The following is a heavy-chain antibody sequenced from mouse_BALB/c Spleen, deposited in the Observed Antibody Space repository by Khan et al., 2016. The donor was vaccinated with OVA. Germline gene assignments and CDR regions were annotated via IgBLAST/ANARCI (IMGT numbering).Heavy chain of an antibody. V-gene: IGHV1S56*01. CDR1: GYTFTTYY. CDR2: IYPGSVNT. Sequence: QVQLQQSGPELVKPGASVRISCKASGYTFTTYYIHWVKQRPGQGLQWIGWIYPGSVNTQYNEQFKGKATLTADKSSSTAYMQLSSLISEDSAVYFCARDDYFVGDAMDYWGQGTSVTVSS. J-gene: IGHJ4*01. D-gene: IGHD2-4*01. CDR3: ARDDYFVGDAMDY.